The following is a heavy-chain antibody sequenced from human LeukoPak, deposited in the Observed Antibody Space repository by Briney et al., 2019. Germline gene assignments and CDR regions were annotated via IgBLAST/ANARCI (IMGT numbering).Heavy chain of an antibody. CDR2: IFYTGST. CDR1: GGSISSHY. J-gene: IGHJ6*04. Sequence: SETLSLTCFVSGGSISSHYWTWIRQPPGKGLECIGDIFYTGSTTYSPSLKSRVTMSVDTSMNQFSLRLSSVTAADTAVYYCTRFTYTTRPSDVWGKGTTVTVSS. V-gene: IGHV4-59*08. CDR3: TRFTYTTRPSDV. D-gene: IGHD3-16*01.